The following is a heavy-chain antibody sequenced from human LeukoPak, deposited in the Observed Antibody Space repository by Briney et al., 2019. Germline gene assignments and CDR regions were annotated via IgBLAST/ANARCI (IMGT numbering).Heavy chain of an antibody. V-gene: IGHV1-8*01. CDR1: GYTFTSYD. D-gene: IGHD2-2*01. CDR3: ARDSQLFEFGY. J-gene: IGHJ4*02. Sequence: GASVKVSCKASGYTFTSYDINGVRQATRQGREWMGGMNPNSGNTDYAQKFQGRVTMTRTTSISTAYLELSSMRSEDTAVYYCARDSQLFEFGYWGQGTLVTVSS. CDR2: MNPNSGNT.